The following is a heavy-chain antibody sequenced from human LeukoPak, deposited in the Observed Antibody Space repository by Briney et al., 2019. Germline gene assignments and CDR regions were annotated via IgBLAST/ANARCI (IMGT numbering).Heavy chain of an antibody. J-gene: IGHJ2*01. Sequence: SETLSLTCTVSGGSISSYYWGWVRQPPGKGLEWIGYIHYSGSTNYNPSLKSRVTISVDTSKNQFSLKLSSVTAAETAVFYCARQVGGGGWYFDLWGRGTLVTVSS. CDR1: GGSISSYY. V-gene: IGHV4-59*08. D-gene: IGHD3-16*01. CDR3: ARQVGGGGWYFDL. CDR2: IHYSGST.